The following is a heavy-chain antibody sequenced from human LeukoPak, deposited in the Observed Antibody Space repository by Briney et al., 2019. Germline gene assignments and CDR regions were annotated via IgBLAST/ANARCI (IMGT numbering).Heavy chain of an antibody. V-gene: IGHV4-34*01. Sequence: SETLSLTCAVYGGSFSGYYWSWIRQPPGKGLEWIGEINHSGSTNYNPSLKSRVTISVDTSKNQFSLKLSSVTAADTAVYYCARTTVTTYYFDYWGQGTLVTVSS. CDR1: GGSFSGYY. CDR3: ARTTVTTYYFDY. J-gene: IGHJ4*02. D-gene: IGHD4-17*01. CDR2: INHSGST.